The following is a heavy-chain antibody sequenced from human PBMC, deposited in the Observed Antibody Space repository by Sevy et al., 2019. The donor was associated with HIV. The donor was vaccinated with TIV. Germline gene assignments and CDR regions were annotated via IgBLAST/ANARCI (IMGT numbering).Heavy chain of an antibody. V-gene: IGHV3-33*06. J-gene: IGHJ3*02. CDR2: IWYDGSNK. Sequence: GGSLRLSCAASGFTFSSYGMHWVRHAPGKGLEWVAVIWYDGSNKYYADSVKGRFTISRDNSKNTLYLQMNSLRAEDTAVYYCAKDRVVRGVTDAFDIWGQGTMVTVSS. CDR3: AKDRVVRGVTDAFDI. CDR1: GFTFSSYG. D-gene: IGHD3-10*01.